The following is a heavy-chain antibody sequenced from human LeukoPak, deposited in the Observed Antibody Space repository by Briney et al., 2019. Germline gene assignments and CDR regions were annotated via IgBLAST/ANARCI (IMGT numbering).Heavy chain of an antibody. CDR2: ITGSSTWT. V-gene: IGHV3-23*01. D-gene: IGHD3-10*01. J-gene: IGHJ2*01. CDR3: ARELVSSGTGYFDL. CDR1: GFTFSSYW. Sequence: GGSLRLSCAASGFTFSSYWMTWVRQAPGKGLQWVSGITGSSTWTYYAASVKGRFTVSRDNSQNTLHLQMNSLRADDTAVYYCARELVSSGTGYFDLWGRGTLVTVSS.